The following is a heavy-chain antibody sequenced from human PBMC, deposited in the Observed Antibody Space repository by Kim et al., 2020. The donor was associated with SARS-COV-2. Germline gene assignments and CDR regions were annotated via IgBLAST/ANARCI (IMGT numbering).Heavy chain of an antibody. CDR3: ARFGSSSNWGYFYYAMDV. Sequence: GGSLRLSCTASGFTFKNYALHWVRQAPGKGLEWVALISNDGNNEYYTESVKGRFTISRDNSKNTLSLQMNSLITEDTAIYYCARFGSSSNWGYFYYAMDVWGQGTTVTVSS. J-gene: IGHJ6*02. CDR2: ISNDGNNE. V-gene: IGHV3-30-3*01. CDR1: GFTFKNYA. D-gene: IGHD7-27*01.